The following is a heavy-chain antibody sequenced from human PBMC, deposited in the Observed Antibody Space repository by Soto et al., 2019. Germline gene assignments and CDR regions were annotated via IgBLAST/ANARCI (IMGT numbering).Heavy chain of an antibody. CDR3: ARVWYRSGWYELVSYYYYYMDV. Sequence: EVQLVESGGGLVQPGGSLRLSCAASGFTVSSNYMSWVRQAPGKGLEWVSVIYSGGSTYYADSVKGRFTISRHNSKNTLYLQMNSLRAEDTGVYYCARVWYRSGWYELVSYYYYYMDVWGKGTTVTVSS. CDR1: GFTVSSNY. V-gene: IGHV3-53*04. J-gene: IGHJ6*03. CDR2: IYSGGST. D-gene: IGHD6-19*01.